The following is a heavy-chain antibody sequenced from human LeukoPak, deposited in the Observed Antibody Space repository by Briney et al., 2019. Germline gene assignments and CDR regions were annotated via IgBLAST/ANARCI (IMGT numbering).Heavy chain of an antibody. D-gene: IGHD3-10*01. J-gene: IGHJ4*02. V-gene: IGHV3-23*01. CDR2: ISERGGST. Sequence: GGSLTLSCVVSGITLSNYDMSWVRQAPGKGLEWLSDISERGGSTNYADSVKARFIISRDSSKNTVYQTMNSLRVEDTAVYFCARRGIFIRAVIIIGFLQEAYFFDYWGGGILVTVSS. CDR1: GITLSNYD. CDR3: ARRGIFIRAVIIIGFLQEAYFFDY.